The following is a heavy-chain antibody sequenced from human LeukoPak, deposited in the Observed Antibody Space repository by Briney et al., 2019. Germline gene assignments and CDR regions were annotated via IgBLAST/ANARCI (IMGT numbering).Heavy chain of an antibody. J-gene: IGHJ3*02. Sequence: GESLRLSCAASGFTFSSYMMTWVRQAPGKGLEWVSSISSGSSYIYYADSVKGRFTISRDNAKNSLYLQMNSLRAEDTAVYYCARDMRLRAFDIWGQGTMVTVSS. V-gene: IGHV3-21*01. CDR3: ARDMRLRAFDI. D-gene: IGHD2-2*01. CDR2: ISSGSSYI. CDR1: GFTFSSYM.